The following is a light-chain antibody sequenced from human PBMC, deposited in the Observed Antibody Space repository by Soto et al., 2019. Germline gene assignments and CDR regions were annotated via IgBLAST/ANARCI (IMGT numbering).Light chain of an antibody. J-gene: IGKJ3*01. CDR2: GAS. V-gene: IGKV3-20*01. CDR1: RRVSSAY. CDR3: QQHENWGT. Sequence: EIVLTQSPGTLSLSPGERATLSCRASRRVSSAYLAWYQQKPGQTPRLLMYGASSRATGTPDRFSGSGSGTDYTLTISRLETEDLAVYYCQQHENWGTFGPGTKVDIK.